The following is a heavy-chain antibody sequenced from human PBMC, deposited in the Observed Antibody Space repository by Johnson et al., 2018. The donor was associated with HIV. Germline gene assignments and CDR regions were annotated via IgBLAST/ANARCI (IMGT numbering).Heavy chain of an antibody. D-gene: IGHD5-18*01. V-gene: IGHV3-66*01. CDR3: ARAYSYGVFDI. CDR2: IYSGDSE. CDR1: EFTVSSSY. Sequence: VQPVESGGGLVQHGGSLRLSCAASEFTVSSSYMSWVRQAPGKGLEWVSVIYSGDSEYYADSVKGRFSISRDNSKNTLYLQMNSLRAEDTAVYYCARAYSYGVFDIWGQGTMVTVS. J-gene: IGHJ3*02.